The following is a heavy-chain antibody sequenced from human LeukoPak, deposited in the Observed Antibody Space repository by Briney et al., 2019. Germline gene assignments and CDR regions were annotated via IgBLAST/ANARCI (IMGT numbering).Heavy chain of an antibody. CDR3: ARDPWGLTGDFPPYFDY. D-gene: IGHD3-9*01. V-gene: IGHV4-30-2*05. J-gene: IGHJ4*02. Sequence: PSETLSLTCAVSGGSISSGSYSWSWIRQPPGKGLEWIGYIYPRGSTYYNPSLKSRVTISVDTSKNQFSLKLSSVTAADTAVYYCARDPWGLTGDFPPYFDYWGQGTLVTVSS. CDR2: IYPRGST. CDR1: GGSISSGSYS.